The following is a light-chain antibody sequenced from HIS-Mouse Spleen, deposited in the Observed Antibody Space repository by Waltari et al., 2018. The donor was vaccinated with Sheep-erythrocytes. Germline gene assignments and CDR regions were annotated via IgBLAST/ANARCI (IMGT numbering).Light chain of an antibody. CDR1: QSVSRN. CDR3: QQYNNWPPPYT. V-gene: IGKV3-15*01. Sequence: EIVMTQSPATLSVSPGERATLSCRASQSVSRNLAWYQQKPGQAPRRLIYGASTRATGIPARFSGSGSGTEFTLTISSMQSEDFAVYYCQQYNNWPPPYTFGQGTKLEIK. CDR2: GAS. J-gene: IGKJ2*01.